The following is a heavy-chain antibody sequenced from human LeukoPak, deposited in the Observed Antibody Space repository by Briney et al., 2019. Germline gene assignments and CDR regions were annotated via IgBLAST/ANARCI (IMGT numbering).Heavy chain of an antibody. J-gene: IGHJ4*02. CDR2: IKQDGSEK. CDR1: GFTFSSYW. CDR3: ARGSCSTTSCLEVY. D-gene: IGHD2-2*01. Sequence: GGSLRLSCAASGFTFSSYWMIWVRQAPGKGLEWVANIKQDGSEKYYVDSVKGRFTISRDSAENSLYLQMNSLRAEDTAVYYCARGSCSTTSCLEVYWGQGTLVTVSS. V-gene: IGHV3-7*01.